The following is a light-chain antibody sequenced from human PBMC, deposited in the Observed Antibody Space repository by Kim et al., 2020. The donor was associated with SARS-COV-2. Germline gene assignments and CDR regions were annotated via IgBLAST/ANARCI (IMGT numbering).Light chain of an antibody. CDR3: SAWDSSLRAVI. J-gene: IGLJ2*01. CDR1: EYNVCNQG. CDR2: RTT. V-gene: IGLV10-54*01. Sequence: QTTTLTSSGNEYNVCNQGSAWLQQHPSRPPKRLFYRTTDRPSGISESFSASRSGNTASLTLTGLQPDDGADYYCSAWDSSLRAVIFGGGTQLTVL.